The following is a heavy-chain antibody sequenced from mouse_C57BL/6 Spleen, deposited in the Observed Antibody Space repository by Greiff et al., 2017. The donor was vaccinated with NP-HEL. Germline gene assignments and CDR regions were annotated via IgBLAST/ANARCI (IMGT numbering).Heavy chain of an antibody. CDR2: INPSTGGT. J-gene: IGHJ4*01. D-gene: IGHD6-1*01. Sequence: VQLQQSGPELVKPGASVKISCKASGYSFTGYYMNWVKQSPEKSLEWIGEINPSTGGTTYNQKFKAKATLTVYKSSSTAYMQLKSLTSEDSAVYYCARSAKDAMDYWGQGTSVTVSS. CDR1: GYSFTGYY. V-gene: IGHV1-42*01. CDR3: ARSAKDAMDY.